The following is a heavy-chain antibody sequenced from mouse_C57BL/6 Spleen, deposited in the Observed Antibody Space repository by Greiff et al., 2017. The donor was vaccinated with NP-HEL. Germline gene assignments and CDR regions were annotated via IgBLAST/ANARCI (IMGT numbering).Heavy chain of an antibody. D-gene: IGHD2-3*01. CDR2: ISNGGGST. V-gene: IGHV5-12*01. CDR1: GFTFSDYY. J-gene: IGHJ4*01. CDR3: ARRGDGYYGAMDY. Sequence: EVMLVESGGGLVQPGGSLKLSCAASGFTFSDYYMYWVRQTPEKRLEWVAYISNGGGSTYYPDTVKGRFTISRDNAKNTLYLQMSRLKSDDTAMYYCARRGDGYYGAMDYWGQGTSVTVSS.